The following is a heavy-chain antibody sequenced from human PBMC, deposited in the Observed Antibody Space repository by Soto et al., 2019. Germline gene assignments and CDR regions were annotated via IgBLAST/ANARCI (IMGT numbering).Heavy chain of an antibody. V-gene: IGHV1-2*04. CDR2: INPNSGGT. CDR3: ARSEETGYYYGMGV. J-gene: IGHJ6*02. Sequence: QVQLVQAGAEVKKPGASVKVSCKASGYTFTGYYMHWVRQAPGQGLEWMGWINPNSGGTTNAQKFQGWVAMTRDTCISTAYMELSRLSSDAMAVYCCARSEETGYYYGMGVWGQGTTFTVAS. CDR1: GYTFTGYY.